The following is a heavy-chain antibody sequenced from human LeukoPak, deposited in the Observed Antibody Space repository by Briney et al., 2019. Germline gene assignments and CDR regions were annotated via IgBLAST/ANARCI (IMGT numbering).Heavy chain of an antibody. V-gene: IGHV3-23*01. Sequence: GGSLRLSCAASRFTFNNYWMTWVRQAPGKGLEWVSAISGSGGSTYYADSVKGRFTISRDNSKNTLYLQMNSLRAEDTAVYYCAKVPGTTPNYYYYMDVWGKGTTVTVSS. CDR1: RFTFNNYW. CDR2: ISGSGGST. J-gene: IGHJ6*03. D-gene: IGHD1-1*01. CDR3: AKVPGTTPNYYYYMDV.